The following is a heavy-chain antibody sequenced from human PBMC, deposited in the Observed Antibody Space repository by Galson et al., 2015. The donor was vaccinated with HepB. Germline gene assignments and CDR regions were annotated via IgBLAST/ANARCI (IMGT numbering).Heavy chain of an antibody. D-gene: IGHD2-15*01. J-gene: IGHJ4*02. CDR3: ARGNGLLVVAATRDTGTIDY. CDR2: INTAGSDT. V-gene: IGHV3-74*01. CDR1: GFTIDTYW. Sequence: SLRLSCAASGFTIDTYWMHWVRQVPGKGLVWVSRINTAGSDTTYADSVKGRFTISRDNAKNTLFLQMNSLRAEDTAVYYCARGNGLLVVAATRDTGTIDYWGQGTLVTVSS.